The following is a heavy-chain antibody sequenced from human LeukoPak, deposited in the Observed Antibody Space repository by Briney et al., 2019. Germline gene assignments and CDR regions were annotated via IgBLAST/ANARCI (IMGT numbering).Heavy chain of an antibody. CDR3: AKQLGYDFWSGQSFGMDV. CDR1: GFTFSSYG. J-gene: IGHJ6*02. V-gene: IGHV3-30*18. D-gene: IGHD3-3*01. CDR2: ISYDGSNK. Sequence: GRSLRLSCAASGFTFSSYGMHWVRQAPGKGLEWVAVISYDGSNKYYADSVKGRFTISRDNSKNTLYLQMNSLRAEDTAVYYCAKQLGYDFWSGQSFGMDVWGHGTTVTVSS.